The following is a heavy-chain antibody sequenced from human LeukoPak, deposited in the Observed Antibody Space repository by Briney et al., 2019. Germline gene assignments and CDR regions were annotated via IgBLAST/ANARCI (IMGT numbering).Heavy chain of an antibody. CDR1: GFSFNDYH. V-gene: IGHV3-11*01. J-gene: IGHJ5*02. CDR2: IDISGSTI. CDR3: ARSAMAGVWA. D-gene: IGHD6-19*01. Sequence: GGSLRLSCAASGFSFNDYHMSWIRQGPGKGLEWVSYIDISGSTIYYADSVQGRFTISRDNAKNSLYLQMNSLRAEDTAVYYCARSAMAGVWAWGQGTLVTVSS.